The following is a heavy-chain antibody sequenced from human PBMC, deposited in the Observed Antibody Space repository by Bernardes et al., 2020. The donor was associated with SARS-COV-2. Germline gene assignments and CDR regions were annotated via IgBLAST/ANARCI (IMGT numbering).Heavy chain of an antibody. CDR3: VRGQQLSVSYFDY. J-gene: IGHJ4*02. CDR2: IYHSGNT. D-gene: IGHD6-13*01. CDR1: VGSISSSY. V-gene: IGHV4-59*01. Sequence: SETLSLTCTVSVGSISSSYWSWIRQPPGKGLEWIGYIYHSGNTNYNPSLDSRVSISVDTSKNQLSLRLTSVTAADTAVYYCVRGQQLSVSYFDYWGQGTLVTVSA.